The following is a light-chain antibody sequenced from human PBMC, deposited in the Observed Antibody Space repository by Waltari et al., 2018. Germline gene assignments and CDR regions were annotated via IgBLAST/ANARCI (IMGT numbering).Light chain of an antibody. CDR2: DVS. CDR1: SSDVGAYNY. J-gene: IGLJ2*01. Sequence: QSALTQPASVSGSPGQSITIPCTGPSSDVGAYNYVSWYRQHPGPAPKLLIFDVSHLTSGGSNRFAGYKSGNTASLTSSGLQAEDEADYYCSSYTTSSTVVFGGGTKLTVL. CDR3: SSYTTSSTVV. V-gene: IGLV2-14*03.